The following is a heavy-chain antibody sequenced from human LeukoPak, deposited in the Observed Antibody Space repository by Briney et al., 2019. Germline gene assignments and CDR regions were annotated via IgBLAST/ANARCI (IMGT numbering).Heavy chain of an antibody. CDR2: INDSGSV. J-gene: IGHJ4*02. CDR1: GGSFSGYY. V-gene: IGHV4-34*01. D-gene: IGHD2-15*01. CDR3: ARRLVDSGASQVSDD. Sequence: PSETLSLTCAVYGGSFSGYYGSWIRQPPGKGLEWIGEINDSGSVNCNPSLKNRVTLSVDTSKNQFSLRLSSVAAADTAVYYCARRLVDSGASQVSDDWGQGTLVTVSS.